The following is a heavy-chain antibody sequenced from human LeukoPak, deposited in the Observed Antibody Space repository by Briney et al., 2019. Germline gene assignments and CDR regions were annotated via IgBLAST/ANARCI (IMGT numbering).Heavy chain of an antibody. J-gene: IGHJ4*02. D-gene: IGHD3-3*01. Sequence: PGGSLRLSCAASGFTFSSYAMHWVRQAPGKGLEWVAVISYDGSNKYYADSVKGRFTISRDNSKNTLYLQMNSLRAEDTAVYYCTKGDLWSGPGVDYWGQGTLVTVSS. CDR3: TKGDLWSGPGVDY. CDR1: GFTFSSYA. V-gene: IGHV3-30-3*01. CDR2: ISYDGSNK.